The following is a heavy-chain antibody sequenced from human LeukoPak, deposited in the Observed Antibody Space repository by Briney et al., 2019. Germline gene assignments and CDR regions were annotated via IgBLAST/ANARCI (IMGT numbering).Heavy chain of an antibody. Sequence: ASVKVSCKASGGTFSSYAISWVRQAPGQGLEWMGRIIPILGIANYAQKFQGRITMTSDTSTSTVYMDLSSLRSEDTAVYYCARGHETPQLRRVSYYDSSDFNVWGQGTLVTVSS. CDR1: GGTFSSYA. CDR2: IIPILGIA. CDR3: ARGHETPQLRRVSYYDSSDFNV. J-gene: IGHJ4*02. D-gene: IGHD3-22*01. V-gene: IGHV1-69*04.